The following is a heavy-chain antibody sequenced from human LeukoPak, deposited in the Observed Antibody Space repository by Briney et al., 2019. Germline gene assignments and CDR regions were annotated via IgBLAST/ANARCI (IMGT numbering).Heavy chain of an antibody. V-gene: IGHV4-34*01. D-gene: IGHD4-11*01. J-gene: IGHJ5*02. Sequence: SSETLSLTCAVYGGSFSGYYWSWIRQPPGKGLEWIGEINHSGSTNYNPSLKSRVTISVDTSKNQFSLKLSSVTAADTAVYYCARLPRLQRVVRFDPWGQGTLVTVSS. CDR1: GGSFSGYY. CDR2: INHSGST. CDR3: ARLPRLQRVVRFDP.